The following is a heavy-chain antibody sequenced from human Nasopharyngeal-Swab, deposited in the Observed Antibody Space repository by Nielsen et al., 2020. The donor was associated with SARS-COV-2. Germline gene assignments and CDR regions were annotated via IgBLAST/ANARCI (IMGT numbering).Heavy chain of an antibody. CDR1: GYTFTGYY. V-gene: IGHV1-2*06. D-gene: IGHD6-19*01. Sequence: ASVKVSCKASGYTFTGYYKHWVRQAPGQGLEWMGRINPNSGGTNYAQKFQGRVTMTRDTSISTAYMELSRLRSDDTAVYYCARDPTSVAGTGDYYYGMDVWGQETTVTVSS. J-gene: IGHJ6*02. CDR3: ARDPTSVAGTGDYYYGMDV. CDR2: INPNSGGT.